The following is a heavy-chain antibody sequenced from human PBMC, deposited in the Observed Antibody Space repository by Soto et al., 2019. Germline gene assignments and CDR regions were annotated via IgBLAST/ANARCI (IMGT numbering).Heavy chain of an antibody. CDR1: GGSFSGYY. CDR2: INHSGST. D-gene: IGHD3-22*01. J-gene: IGHJ4*02. V-gene: IGHV4-34*01. CDR3: ASSYYYDGSGVFDY. Sequence: SETLSLTCAVYGGSFSGYYWSWIRQPPGKGLEWIGEINHSGSTNYNPSLKSRVTISVDTSKNQFSLKLSSVTAADTAVYYCASSYYYDGSGVFDYWGQGTLVTVSS.